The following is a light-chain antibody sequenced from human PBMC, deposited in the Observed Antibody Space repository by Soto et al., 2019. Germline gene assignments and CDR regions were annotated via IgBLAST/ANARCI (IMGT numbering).Light chain of an antibody. J-gene: IGLJ1*01. CDR3: QVWDSSSDHHYV. CDR1: NFGSKS. Sequence: SYELTQPPSVSVAPVQTARITCGGNNFGSKSVHWYQQKPGQAPVLVVYDDSDRPSGIPERFSGSNSGNTATLTISRVEAGDEADYYCQVWDSSSDHHYVFGTGTKVTVL. V-gene: IGLV3-21*02. CDR2: DDS.